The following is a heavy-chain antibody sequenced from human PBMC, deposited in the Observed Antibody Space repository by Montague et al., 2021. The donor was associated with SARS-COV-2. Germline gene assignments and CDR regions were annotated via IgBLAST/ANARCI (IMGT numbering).Heavy chain of an antibody. CDR1: GGSISSGSYY. CDR3: AGDLVVVAARGTNWFDP. D-gene: IGHD2-15*01. CDR2: INTSGST. V-gene: IGHV4-61*02. J-gene: IGHJ5*02. Sequence: TLSLTCTVSGGSISSGSYYWIWIRQPAGKGLEWIGRINTSGSTNYKPSLKSRVTISVDTSKNQFSLKLSSVTAADTAVYYCAGDLVVVAARGTNWFDPWGQGTLVTVSS.